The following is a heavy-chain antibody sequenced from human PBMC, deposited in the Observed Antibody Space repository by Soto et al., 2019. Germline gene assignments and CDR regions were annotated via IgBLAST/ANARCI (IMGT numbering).Heavy chain of an antibody. CDR2: RNPNSGNT. CDR3: AREAQSGSSDY. J-gene: IGHJ4*01. D-gene: IGHD1-26*01. Sequence: QVQLVQSGAEVKKPGASVKVSCKASGYTFTSYDINWVRQATGQGLEWMGWRNPNSGNTGYAQKFEGRVHMTRNTSISTDYMELSSLRSEATAVYYRAREAQSGSSDYWGQGTLVTVSS. V-gene: IGHV1-8*01. CDR1: GYTFTSYD.